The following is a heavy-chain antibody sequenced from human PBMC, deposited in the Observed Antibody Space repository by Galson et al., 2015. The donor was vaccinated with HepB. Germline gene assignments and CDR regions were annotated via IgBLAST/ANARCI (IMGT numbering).Heavy chain of an antibody. D-gene: IGHD2-2*01. CDR1: GFTFNYYA. J-gene: IGHJ6*02. CDR3: ARDVELLWGGMDV. Sequence: SLRLSCAASGFTFNYYAIHWVRQAPGKGLEWVAVISYDGSNKYYADSVKGRFSISRDNSKNTLYLRIDSLRPEDTAVYYCARDVELLWGGMDVWGQGTTVTVSS. CDR2: ISYDGSNK. V-gene: IGHV3-30-3*01.